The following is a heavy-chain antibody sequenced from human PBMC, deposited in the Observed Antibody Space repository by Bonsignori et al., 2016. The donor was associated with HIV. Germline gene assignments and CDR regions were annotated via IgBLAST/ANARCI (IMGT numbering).Heavy chain of an antibody. CDR3: ATLPDAAETY. D-gene: IGHD1-14*01. V-gene: IGHV4-38-2*01. Sequence: WIRQPPGKGLEWIATLYHNGNTYYNPSLKSRVTISVDTSKNQFSLKLTSVTAADTAVYYCATLPDAAETYWGQGTLVTVSS. J-gene: IGHJ4*02. CDR2: LYHNGNT.